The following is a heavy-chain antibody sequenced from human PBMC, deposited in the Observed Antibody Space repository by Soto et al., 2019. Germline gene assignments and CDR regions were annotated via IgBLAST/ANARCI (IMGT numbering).Heavy chain of an antibody. V-gene: IGHV3-33*08. CDR2: IWYDGSNK. J-gene: IGHJ6*03. Sequence: PGGSLRLSCAASGFTFSSYWMSWVRQAPGKGLEWVAVIWYDGSNKYYADSVKGRFTISRDNSKNTLYLQMNSLRAEDTAVYYCARGNYDFWSGYFPGWYYYYMDVWGKGTTVTVSS. CDR3: ARGNYDFWSGYFPGWYYYYMDV. D-gene: IGHD3-3*01. CDR1: GFTFSSYW.